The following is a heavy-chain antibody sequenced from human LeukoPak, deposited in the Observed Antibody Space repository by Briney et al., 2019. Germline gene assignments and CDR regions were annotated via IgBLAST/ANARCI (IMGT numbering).Heavy chain of an antibody. Sequence: SETLSLTCTVSGGSVSSIDYYWGWIRQPPGKGLEWIATIYYSGSSYYNPSLKSRVTISVDTSKIQFSLRLTSVTAADTAVYYCARQASPSGTYLLYAFDIWGQGTMVTVSA. CDR1: GGSVSSIDYY. J-gene: IGHJ3*02. CDR2: IYYSGSS. V-gene: IGHV4-39*01. CDR3: ARQASPSGTYLLYAFDI. D-gene: IGHD1-26*01.